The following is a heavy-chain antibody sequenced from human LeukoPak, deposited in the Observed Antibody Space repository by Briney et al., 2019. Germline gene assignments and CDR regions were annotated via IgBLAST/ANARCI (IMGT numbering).Heavy chain of an antibody. Sequence: ASVKVSCKASGYTFTSYGISWVRQAPGQGLEWMGWISAYNGNTNYAQKLQGRVTMTTDTSTSTAYMELRSLRSDDTAVYYCARGEVYDSSSYYGVMDVWGKGTTVTVSS. CDR2: ISAYNGNT. J-gene: IGHJ6*03. D-gene: IGHD3-22*01. CDR1: GYTFTSYG. CDR3: ARGEVYDSSSYYGVMDV. V-gene: IGHV1-18*01.